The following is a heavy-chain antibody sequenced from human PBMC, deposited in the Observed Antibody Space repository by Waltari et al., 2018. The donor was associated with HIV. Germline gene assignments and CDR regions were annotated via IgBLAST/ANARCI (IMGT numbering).Heavy chain of an antibody. J-gene: IGHJ2*01. V-gene: IGHV4-39*01. CDR1: GGSVSSSSYF. D-gene: IGHD1-26*01. Sequence: QLQLQESGPGLVKPSETLSLTCTVSGGSVSSSSYFWGWLSQPPGKGLEWVGRIYYTGRAYYNPSLKSRVTISVDTSKNQFSLKVTSVTAADTAVYYCARHALRVGAAYWNFDLWGRGTLVTVSS. CDR3: ARHALRVGAAYWNFDL. CDR2: IYYTGRA.